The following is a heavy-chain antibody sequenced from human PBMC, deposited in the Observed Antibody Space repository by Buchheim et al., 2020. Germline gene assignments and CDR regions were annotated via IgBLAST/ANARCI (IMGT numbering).Heavy chain of an antibody. D-gene: IGHD3-16*01. Sequence: QVQLQQWGAGLLKPSETLSLTCAVYGGSFSGYYWSWIRQPPGKGLEWIGEINHSGSTNYNPSLKSRVTKSVDTSKNQFSLKLSPVTAADTAVYYCARGGGGTYVGYGMDVWGQGTT. CDR1: GGSFSGYY. CDR3: ARGGGGTYVGYGMDV. CDR2: INHSGST. V-gene: IGHV4-34*01. J-gene: IGHJ6*02.